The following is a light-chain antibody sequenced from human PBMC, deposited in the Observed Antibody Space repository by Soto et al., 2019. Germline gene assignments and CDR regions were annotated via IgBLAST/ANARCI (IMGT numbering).Light chain of an antibody. CDR1: KSDIGVYDF. CDR2: EVV. CDR3: QAYDYSLTASV. V-gene: IGLV2-8*01. Sequence: QPVLTQPPSASGSPGQSVTISCTGTKSDIGVYDFVSWYQQHPGKAPRLIIYEVVQRPSGVPDRFSGSKSGNTASLTVSGLQAADEADYYCQAYDYSLTASVFGGGTKLTVL. J-gene: IGLJ3*02.